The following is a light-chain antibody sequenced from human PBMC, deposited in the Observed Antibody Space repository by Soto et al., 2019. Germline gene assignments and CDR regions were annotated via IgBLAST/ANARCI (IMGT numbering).Light chain of an antibody. J-gene: IGLJ3*02. CDR2: EDN. CDR3: QSYDATNQV. V-gene: IGLV6-57*01. CDR1: SGSIASNY. Sequence: NFMLTQPHSVSGSPGKTVIISCTRSSGSIASNYVQWYQQRPGSSPTTVIYEDNQRPSGVPDRFSGSIDSSSNSASLTISGLETEDEADSYCQSYDATNQVFGGGTKVTVL.